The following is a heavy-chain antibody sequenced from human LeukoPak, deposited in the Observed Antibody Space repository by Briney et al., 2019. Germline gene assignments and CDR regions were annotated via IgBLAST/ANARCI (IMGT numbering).Heavy chain of an antibody. V-gene: IGHV1-18*01. D-gene: IGHD4-23*01. CDR3: ARLGYGVNSADY. CDR1: GYTSGYTFANYG. J-gene: IGHJ4*02. CDR2: ISVYNGNT. Sequence: ASVKVSCKASGYTSGYTFANYGISCVRQAPGQGLEWMGWISVYNGNTNYAQKHQGRVTMTTDTSTSTAYIELRSLRSDDTAVYYCARLGYGVNSADYWGQGTLVTVSS.